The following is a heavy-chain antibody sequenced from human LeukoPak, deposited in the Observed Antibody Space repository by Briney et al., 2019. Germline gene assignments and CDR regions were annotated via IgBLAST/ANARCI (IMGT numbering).Heavy chain of an antibody. CDR3: ARARGSGYSPNYFDY. J-gene: IGHJ4*02. V-gene: IGHV1-69*04. CDR2: IIPILGIA. Sequence: SMKVSCKASGGTFSSYAISWVRQAPGQGLEWTGRIIPILGIANYAQKFQGRVTITADKSTSTAYMELSSLRSEDTAVYYCARARGSGYSPNYFDYWGQGTLVTVSS. D-gene: IGHD3-22*01. CDR1: GGTFSSYA.